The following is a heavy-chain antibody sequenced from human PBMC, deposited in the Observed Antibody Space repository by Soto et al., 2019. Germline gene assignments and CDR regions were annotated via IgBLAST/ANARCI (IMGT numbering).Heavy chain of an antibody. CDR1: GGSISSGGYY. CDR2: IYYSGST. V-gene: IGHV4-30-4*01. CDR3: ARGRYDSSGSFDY. Sequence: TSETLSLTCTVSGGSISSGGYYWMWIRQPPGKGLEWIGYIYYSGSTYYNPSLKSRVTISVDTSKNQFSLRLSSVTAADTAVYYCARGRYDSSGSFDYWGQGTLVTVSS. J-gene: IGHJ4*02. D-gene: IGHD3-22*01.